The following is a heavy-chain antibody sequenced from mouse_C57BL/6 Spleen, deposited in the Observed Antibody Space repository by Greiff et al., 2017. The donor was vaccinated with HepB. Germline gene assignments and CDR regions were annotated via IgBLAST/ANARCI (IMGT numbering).Heavy chain of an antibody. CDR3: ARGGGITTVKNYFDY. Sequence: VQVVESGPELVKPGASVKISCKASGYAFSSSWMNWVKQRPGKGLEWIGRIYPGDGDTNYNGKFKGKATLTADKSSSTAYMQLSSLTSEDSAVYFCARGGGITTVKNYFDYWGQGTTLTVSS. CDR1: GYAFSSSW. CDR2: IYPGDGDT. D-gene: IGHD1-1*01. J-gene: IGHJ2*01. V-gene: IGHV1-82*01.